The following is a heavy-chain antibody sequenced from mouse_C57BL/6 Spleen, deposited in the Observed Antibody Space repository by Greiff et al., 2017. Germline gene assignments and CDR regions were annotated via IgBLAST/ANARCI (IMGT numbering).Heavy chain of an antibody. D-gene: IGHD1-1*01. Sequence: EVQLVESGPGLVKPSPSLSLTCSVTGYSITSGYYWNWIRQFPGNKLEWMGYISYDGSNNYNPSLKNRISITRDTSKNQFSLKLNSVTTEDAATDYYSRERPYGSRGPFAYWGQGTLVTVSA. V-gene: IGHV3-6*01. CDR3: SRERPYGSRGPFAY. CDR1: GYSITSGYY. CDR2: ISYDGSN. J-gene: IGHJ3*01.